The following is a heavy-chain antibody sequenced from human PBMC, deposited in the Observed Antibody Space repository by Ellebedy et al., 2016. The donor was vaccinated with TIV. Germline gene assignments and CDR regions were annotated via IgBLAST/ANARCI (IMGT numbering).Heavy chain of an antibody. CDR2: IYYSGST. CDR1: GASISTSY. Sequence: MPSETLSLTCTVSGASISTSYWSWIRQTPGKGLEWIGSIYYSGSTYYNPSLKSRVTISVDTSKNQFSLKLSSVTAADTAVYYCARHPPLITIFGVVNDAFDIWGQGTMVTVSS. J-gene: IGHJ3*02. D-gene: IGHD3-3*01. V-gene: IGHV4-59*04. CDR3: ARHPPLITIFGVVNDAFDI.